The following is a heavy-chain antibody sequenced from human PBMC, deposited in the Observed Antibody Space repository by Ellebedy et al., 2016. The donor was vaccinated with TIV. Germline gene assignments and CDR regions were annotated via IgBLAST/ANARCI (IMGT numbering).Heavy chain of an antibody. CDR2: ISNDGTNK. CDR3: ANGGYDILTSFFDY. Sequence: GGSLRLSXAASGFTFTYYGMHWVRQAPGKGLEWVAVISNDGTNKYYADSVKGRFTISRDNSKNTLYLQMNSLRAEDTAVYYCANGGYDILTSFFDYWGQGTLVTVSS. CDR1: GFTFTYYG. J-gene: IGHJ4*02. V-gene: IGHV3-30*18. D-gene: IGHD3-9*01.